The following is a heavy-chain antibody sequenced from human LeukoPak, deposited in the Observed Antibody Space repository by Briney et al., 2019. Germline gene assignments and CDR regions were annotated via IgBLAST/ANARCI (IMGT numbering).Heavy chain of an antibody. D-gene: IGHD1-1*01. CDR2: TCAYNDKT. CDR1: GYTFTTYG. J-gene: IGHJ4*02. V-gene: IGHV1-18*01. CDR3: ARGTYFDY. Sequence: GASVKVSCKASGYTFTTYGISWVRQAPGQGLEWMGWTCAYNDKTKYAQRLEGRVTMTTDTSTSTAYMEMRSLRSDDTAVYYCARGTYFDYWGQGTLVTVSS.